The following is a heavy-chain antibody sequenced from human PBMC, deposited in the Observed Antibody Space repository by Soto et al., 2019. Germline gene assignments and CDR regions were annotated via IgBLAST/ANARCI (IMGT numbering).Heavy chain of an antibody. Sequence: SVKVSCKASGGTFSRYSITWVRQAPGHGLEWIGRIIPIFGIASYAQKFQGRVTITADESTSTAYMELSSLRSDDTAVYYCAREDSDRETGLVPAAIDGMDHWGQGTLVTVSS. J-gene: IGHJ4*02. CDR2: IIPIFGIA. CDR3: AREDSDRETGLVPAAIDGMDH. D-gene: IGHD2-2*01. V-gene: IGHV1-69*13. CDR1: GGTFSRYS.